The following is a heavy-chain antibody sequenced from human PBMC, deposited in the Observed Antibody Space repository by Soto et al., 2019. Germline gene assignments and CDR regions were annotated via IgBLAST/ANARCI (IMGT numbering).Heavy chain of an antibody. CDR1: GGSISSSNW. J-gene: IGHJ6*02. V-gene: IGHV4-4*02. D-gene: IGHD5-12*01. Sequence: PSETLSLTCAVSGGSISSSNWWSWVRQPPGKGLEWIGEIYHSGSTNYNPSLKSRVTISVDKSKNQFSLKLSSVTAADTAVYYCARDHGDIVATSYGMDVWGQGTTVTVSS. CDR3: ARDHGDIVATSYGMDV. CDR2: IYHSGST.